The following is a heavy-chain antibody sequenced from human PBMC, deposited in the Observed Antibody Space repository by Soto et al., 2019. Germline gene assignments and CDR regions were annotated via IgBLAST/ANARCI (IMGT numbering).Heavy chain of an antibody. CDR2: ITSDGTGT. CDR1: GFTFSEYW. CDR3: ACSYSMAV. V-gene: IGHV3-74*01. Sequence: EMQLVESGGDLVQPGGSLRLSCAASGFTFSEYWMHWVRHAPGKGLVWVSRITSDGTGTTYADSVKGRFTISRDNARNTLYLQMTSLRDEDTAVYYCACSYSMAVCGQGTTVTVSS. J-gene: IGHJ6*02. D-gene: IGHD3-10*01.